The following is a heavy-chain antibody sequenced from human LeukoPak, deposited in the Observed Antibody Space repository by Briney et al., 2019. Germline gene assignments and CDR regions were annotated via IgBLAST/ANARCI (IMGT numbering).Heavy chain of an antibody. Sequence: GASVKVSCKASGYTFTSYYMHWVRQAPGQGLEWMGIINPSGGSTSYAQKFQGRVTMTRDMSTSTVYMELSSLRSEDTAVYYCAREGRDYGGPNDAFDIWGQGTMVTVSS. CDR3: AREGRDYGGPNDAFDI. CDR1: GYTFTSYY. CDR2: INPSGGST. V-gene: IGHV1-46*01. J-gene: IGHJ3*02. D-gene: IGHD4-23*01.